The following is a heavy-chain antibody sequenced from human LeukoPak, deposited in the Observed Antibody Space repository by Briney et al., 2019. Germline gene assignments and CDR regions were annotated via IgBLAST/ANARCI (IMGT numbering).Heavy chain of an antibody. CDR3: ANGDYASFFDY. J-gene: IGHJ4*02. CDR2: INHSGST. D-gene: IGHD4-17*01. CDR1: GGSLSGYY. V-gene: IGHV4-34*01. Sequence: KPSETLSLTCAVYGGSLSGYYWTWIRQPPGKGLEWIGEINHSGSTNYNPSLKSRVTISVDTSKNQFSLKLSSVTAADTAVYYCANGDYASFFDYWGQGTLVTVSS.